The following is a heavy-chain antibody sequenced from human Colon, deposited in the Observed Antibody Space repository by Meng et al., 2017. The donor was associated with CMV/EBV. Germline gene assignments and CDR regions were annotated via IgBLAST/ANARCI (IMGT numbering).Heavy chain of an antibody. CDR1: EYKFRYSS. Sequence: SCKVTEYKFRYSSMHWVREAPGQGLEWMGILDPRGDSTNYAENVVGRFTMTADMSTNAMHMELSSLRSDDTAVYYCARDNSNWSTDFWGQGTLVTVSS. D-gene: IGHD4-11*01. CDR2: LDPRGDST. CDR3: ARDNSNWSTDF. V-gene: IGHV1-46*01. J-gene: IGHJ4*02.